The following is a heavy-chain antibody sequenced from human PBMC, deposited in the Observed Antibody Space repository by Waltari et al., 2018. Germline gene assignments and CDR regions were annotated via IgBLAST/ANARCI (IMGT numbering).Heavy chain of an antibody. Sequence: QVQLQESGPGLAKPSETLSLTCPVSHYSISNGYYWACVRQPPGKGLEWISSIYHTGSTYYSPSLRRRVSISIDTSMSQLSLRLSSVTAADTADYYCAMVGHCSGGSCPNDAFDTWGPGTSVTV. CDR2: IYHTGST. V-gene: IGHV4-38-2*01. CDR3: AMVGHCSGGSCPNDAFDT. D-gene: IGHD2-15*01. CDR1: HYSISNGYY. J-gene: IGHJ3*02.